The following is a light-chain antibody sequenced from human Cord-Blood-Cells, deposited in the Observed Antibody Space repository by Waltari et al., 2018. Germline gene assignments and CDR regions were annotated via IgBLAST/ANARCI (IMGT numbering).Light chain of an antibody. J-gene: IGLJ3*02. Sequence: SSELTQDPAVSVALGQTVRITCQGDSLRSYYASWYQQKPGQAPVLVIYGKNNRPSGIPDRFSGSSAGNTASLTSTGAQAEDEADYYCNSRDISGNHLVFGGGTKLTVL. CDR1: SLRSYY. V-gene: IGLV3-19*01. CDR3: NSRDISGNHLV. CDR2: GKN.